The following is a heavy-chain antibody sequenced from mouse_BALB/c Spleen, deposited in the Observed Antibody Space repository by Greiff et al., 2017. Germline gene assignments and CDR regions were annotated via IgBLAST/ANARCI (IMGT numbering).Heavy chain of an antibody. CDR3: ARHRGYYGY. V-gene: IGHV5-9-3*01. CDR2: ISSGGSYT. D-gene: IGHD2-3*01. Sequence: VQLKESGGGLVKPGGSLKLSCAASGFTFSSYAMSWVRQTPEKRLEWVATISSGGSYTYYPDSVKGRFTISRDNAKNTLYLQMSSLRSEDTAMYYCARHRGYYGYWGQGTTLTVSS. J-gene: IGHJ2*01. CDR1: GFTFSSYA.